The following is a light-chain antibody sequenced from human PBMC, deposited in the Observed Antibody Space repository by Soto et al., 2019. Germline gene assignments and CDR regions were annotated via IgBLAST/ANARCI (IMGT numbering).Light chain of an antibody. J-gene: IGLJ1*01. Sequence: QSALTQPASVSGSPGQSITISCIGTSSDFGSYNYVSWYQHHPGKAPKLVISEVSNRPSGVSNRFSGSRSGNTASLTISGLQAEDEADYYCSSYTDSSNYVFGTGTKVTVL. CDR2: EVS. V-gene: IGLV2-14*01. CDR1: SSDFGSYNY. CDR3: SSYTDSSNYV.